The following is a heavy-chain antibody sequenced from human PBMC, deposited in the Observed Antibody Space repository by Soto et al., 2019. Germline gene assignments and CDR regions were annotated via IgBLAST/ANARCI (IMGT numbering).Heavy chain of an antibody. V-gene: IGHV4-59*01. CDR3: ARANYYYGSGSPPNWFDP. Sequence: QVQLQESGPGLVKPSETLSLTCTVSGGSISSYYWSWIRQPPGKGLEWIGYIYYSGSTNYNPSLKSRVTISVDTSKNQFSLKLSSVTAADTAVYYCARANYYYGSGSPPNWFDPWGQGTLVTVSS. J-gene: IGHJ5*02. D-gene: IGHD3-10*01. CDR2: IYYSGST. CDR1: GGSISSYY.